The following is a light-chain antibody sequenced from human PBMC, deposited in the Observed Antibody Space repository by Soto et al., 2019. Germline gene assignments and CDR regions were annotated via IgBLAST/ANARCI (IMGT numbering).Light chain of an antibody. CDR2: LGS. J-gene: IGKJ1*01. V-gene: IGKV2-28*01. Sequence: DIVMTQSPLSLPVTPGEPASISCRSSQSLLHSNGYNYLDWYLQKPGQSPQLLIYLGSNRASGVPDRFSGSGEGTYFTLKISRVEAEDVGVYYCIQALQTLTFGQGTKVEIK. CDR1: QSLLHSNGYNY. CDR3: IQALQTLT.